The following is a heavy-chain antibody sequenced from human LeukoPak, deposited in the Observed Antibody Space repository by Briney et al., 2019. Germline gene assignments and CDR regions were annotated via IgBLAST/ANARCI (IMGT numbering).Heavy chain of an antibody. CDR1: GGPISGYY. Sequence: SETLSLTCAVNGGPISGYYWSWIRQSPGKGLEWIGEINYSGTPNYNPPLKSRVIFSLDTSKNQFSLKMSSVTAADTAVYYCARGEDFLGGVVDSWGQGSLVTVSS. J-gene: IGHJ4*02. V-gene: IGHV4-34*01. CDR3: ARGEDFLGGVVDS. D-gene: IGHD3-16*01. CDR2: INYSGTP.